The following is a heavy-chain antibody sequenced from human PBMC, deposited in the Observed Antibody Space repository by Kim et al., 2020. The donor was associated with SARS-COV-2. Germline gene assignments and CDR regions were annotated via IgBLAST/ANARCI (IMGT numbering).Heavy chain of an antibody. CDR2: ISAYNGNT. CDR3: AREVYYYDSSGYPGWAVAGEYCYYYGMDV. Sequence: ASVKVSCKASGYTFTSYGISWVRQAPGQGLEWMGWISAYNGNTNYAQKLQGRVTMTTDTSTSTAYMELRSLRSDDTAVYYCAREVYYYDSSGYPGWAVAGEYCYYYGMDVWGQGTTVTVSS. D-gene: IGHD3-22*01. V-gene: IGHV1-18*01. J-gene: IGHJ6*02. CDR1: GYTFTSYG.